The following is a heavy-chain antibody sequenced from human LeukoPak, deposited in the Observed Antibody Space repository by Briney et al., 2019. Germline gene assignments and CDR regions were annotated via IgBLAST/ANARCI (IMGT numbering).Heavy chain of an antibody. CDR3: VSLANYGPYWYFDL. V-gene: IGHV1-18*01. Sequence: GASVKVSCKASGYTFTSYGISWVRQAPGQGLEWMGWISAYNGNTNYAQKLQGRVTMTTDTSTSTAYMELRSLRSDDTAVYYCVSLANYGPYWYFDLWGRGTLVTVSS. CDR1: GYTFTSYG. J-gene: IGHJ2*01. D-gene: IGHD4-17*01. CDR2: ISAYNGNT.